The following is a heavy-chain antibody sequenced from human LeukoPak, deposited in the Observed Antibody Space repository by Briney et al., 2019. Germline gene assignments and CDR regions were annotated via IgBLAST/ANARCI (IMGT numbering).Heavy chain of an antibody. CDR1: GFTFGDYA. V-gene: IGHV3-49*04. CDR2: MKSRTYGGTT. J-gene: IGHJ3*02. CDR3: AKDILDI. Sequence: GRSLRLSCTASGFTFGDYAMSWVRQAPRKGLEWVGFMKSRTYGGTTEYAASVKGRFTISRDDSKSIAYLQMNSLKTEDTAVYYCAKDILDIWGQGTLVTVSS.